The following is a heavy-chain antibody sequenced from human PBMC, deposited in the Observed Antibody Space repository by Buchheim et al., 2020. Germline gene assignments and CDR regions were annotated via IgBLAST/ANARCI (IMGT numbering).Heavy chain of an antibody. J-gene: IGHJ4*02. CDR3: ARDRALGYYDSSGLDY. D-gene: IGHD3-22*01. CDR1: GFTFSSYS. CDR2: ISSSSSTI. Sequence: EVQLVESGGGLVQPGGSLRLSCAASGFTFSSYSMNWVRQAPGKGLEWVSYISSSSSTIYYADSVKGRFTISGDNAKNSLYLQMNSLRAEDTAVYYCARDRALGYYDSSGLDYWGQGTL. V-gene: IGHV3-48*01.